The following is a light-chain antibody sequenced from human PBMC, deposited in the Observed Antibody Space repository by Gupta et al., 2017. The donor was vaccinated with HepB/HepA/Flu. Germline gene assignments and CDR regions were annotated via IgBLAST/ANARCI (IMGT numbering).Light chain of an antibody. V-gene: IGLV2-23*02. CDR2: EVS. CDR1: SSDVGSYNL. Sequence: QSALTQPASVSGSPGQSSTISCTGTSSDVGSYNLVSWYQQHPGKAPKLMIYEVSERPSGVSNRFSGSKSGNTASLTISGLQAEDEADYYCCSYAGSSTLVFGGGTKVTVL. CDR3: CSYAGSSTLV. J-gene: IGLJ3*02.